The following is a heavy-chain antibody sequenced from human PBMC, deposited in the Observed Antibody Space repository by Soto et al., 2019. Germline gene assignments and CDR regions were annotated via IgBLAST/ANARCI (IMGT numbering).Heavy chain of an antibody. CDR3: VRKNPGTRPFDY. J-gene: IGHJ4*01. V-gene: IGHV3-23*01. CDR2: IGTDSNT. Sequence: GGSLRLSCAASGFTFDTYAMNWVRQAPGKGLAWVSAIGTDSNTYYADSVKGRFTISRDNSRTTLYLQMNSLRAEDTALYYCVRKNPGTRPFDYWGQGTLVTVSS. CDR1: GFTFDTYA.